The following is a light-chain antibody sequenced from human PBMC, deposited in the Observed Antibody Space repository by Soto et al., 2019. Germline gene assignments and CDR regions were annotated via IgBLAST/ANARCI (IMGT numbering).Light chain of an antibody. CDR1: SSDIGAYNY. V-gene: IGLV2-14*03. CDR3: NSYTSSRTVV. Sequence: QSPLTQPASVSGSPGQSITISCTGTSSDIGAYNYVTWYQQHPGKAPKLLIYDVNYRPSGVSHRFSGSKSGNTASLTISGLQAEDEADYYCNSYTSSRTVVFGGGTKLTVL. J-gene: IGLJ2*01. CDR2: DVN.